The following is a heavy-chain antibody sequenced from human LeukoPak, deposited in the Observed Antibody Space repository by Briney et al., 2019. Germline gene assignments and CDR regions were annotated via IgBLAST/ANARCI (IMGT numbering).Heavy chain of an antibody. D-gene: IGHD3-3*01. CDR2: IYTSGST. CDR3: ARASITIFGVAGPFDY. J-gene: IGHJ4*02. CDR1: GGSISSGSYY. Sequence: PSQTLSLTCTVSGGSISSGSYYWSWIRQPAGKGLEWIGRIYTSGSTNYNPSLKSRVTISVDTSKNQFSLKLSSVTAADTAVYYCARASITIFGVAGPFDYWGQGTLVTVSS. V-gene: IGHV4-61*02.